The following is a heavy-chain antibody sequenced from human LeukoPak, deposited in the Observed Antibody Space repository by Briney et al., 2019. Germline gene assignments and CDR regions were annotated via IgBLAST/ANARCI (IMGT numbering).Heavy chain of an antibody. CDR1: GFTFSSYA. D-gene: IGHD5-18*01. CDR2: ISDSGGST. V-gene: IGHV3-23*01. J-gene: IGHJ4*02. Sequence: GGSLRLSCAASGFTFSSYAMSWVRQAPGKGLEWVSAISDSGGSTYYADSVKGRFTISRDNSQNSVYLVMNSLRAEDTAVYYCARERDTSMVALDSWGQGTLVTVSS. CDR3: ARERDTSMVALDS.